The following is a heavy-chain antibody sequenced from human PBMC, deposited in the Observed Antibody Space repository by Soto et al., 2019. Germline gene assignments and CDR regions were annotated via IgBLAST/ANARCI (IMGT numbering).Heavy chain of an antibody. J-gene: IGHJ4*02. CDR2: IIPIFGTA. CDR3: AKTIAARPDYFDY. V-gene: IGHV1-69*01. D-gene: IGHD6-6*01. CDR1: GVTFSSYA. Sequence: QVQLVQSGAEVKKPGSSVKVSCKASGVTFSSYAISWVRQAPGQGLGWMGGIIPIFGTADYAQKFQGRDTRTADESTSTAYRELSSLRSEDTAVYDCAKTIAARPDYFDYWGQGTLVTVSS.